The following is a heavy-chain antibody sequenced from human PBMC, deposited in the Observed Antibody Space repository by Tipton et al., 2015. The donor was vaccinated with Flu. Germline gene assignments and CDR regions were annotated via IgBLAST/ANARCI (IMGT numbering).Heavy chain of an antibody. Sequence: TLSLTCTVSGGSVSSGSYYWSWIRQPPGKGLEWIGYLYYSGSTNYNPSLKSRVTISVDTSKNQFSLKLRSVTAADTAVYYCASDQVSPHLTYGMDVWSQGTTVTVSS. CDR1: GGSVSSGSYY. D-gene: IGHD2-21*01. CDR3: ASDQVSPHLTYGMDV. V-gene: IGHV4-61*01. CDR2: LYYSGST. J-gene: IGHJ6*02.